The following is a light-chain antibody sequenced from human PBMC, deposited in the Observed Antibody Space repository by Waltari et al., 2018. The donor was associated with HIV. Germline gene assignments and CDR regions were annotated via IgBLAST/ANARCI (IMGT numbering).Light chain of an antibody. Sequence: DIVMTQSPATLSVSPGERTTLSCRASQSVSSNLAWYQQEPGQAPRLLIYGASTRATGIPARFSGSGSGTEFTLTISSLQSEDFAVYYCQQYNKWPSLTFGGGTKVEIK. CDR2: GAS. J-gene: IGKJ4*01. V-gene: IGKV3-15*01. CDR1: QSVSSN. CDR3: QQYNKWPSLT.